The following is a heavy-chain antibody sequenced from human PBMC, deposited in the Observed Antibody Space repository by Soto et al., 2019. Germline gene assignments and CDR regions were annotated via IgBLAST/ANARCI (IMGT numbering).Heavy chain of an antibody. J-gene: IGHJ3*02. CDR1: GGTLSDHG. CDR3: ARGVYGSGNYYTGPSAFDI. CDR2: TIPVFNTA. Sequence: QVQLEQSGAEVKKPGSSVKISCKASGGTLSDHGVSWLRRAPGQGLEWVGGTIPVFNTAKYAPKFQGRVTIEADNSTNIAYLELGSLRSDDTAFYYCARGVYGSGNYYTGPSAFDIWGQGTLVIVSS. D-gene: IGHD3-10*01. V-gene: IGHV1-69*06.